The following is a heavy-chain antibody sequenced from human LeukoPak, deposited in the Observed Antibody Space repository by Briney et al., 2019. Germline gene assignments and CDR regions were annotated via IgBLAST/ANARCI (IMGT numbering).Heavy chain of an antibody. V-gene: IGHV4-39*01. CDR3: ARLGNYDYVWGSYRSGYFDY. CDR1: GGSVSSSNYY. D-gene: IGHD3-16*02. Sequence: SETLSLTCTVSGGSVSSSNYYWGWIRQPPGRGLEWIGSIYYSGSTYYNPSLKSRVTISVDTSKNQFSLKLSSVTAADTAVYYCARLGNYDYVWGSYRSGYFDYWGQGTLVTVSS. J-gene: IGHJ4*02. CDR2: IYYSGST.